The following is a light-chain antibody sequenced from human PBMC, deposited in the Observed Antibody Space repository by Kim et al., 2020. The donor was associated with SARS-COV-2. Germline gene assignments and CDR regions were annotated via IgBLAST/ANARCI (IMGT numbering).Light chain of an antibody. CDR3: QQTSGTPYS. J-gene: IGKJ2*03. CDR2: DAS. V-gene: IGKV1-39*01. Sequence: DIQLTQSPSFLSASIGDRITITCRTSQNIGTSLNWYHQKPGRVPRLLIYDASRLQSGVPSRFSGSGSGTDFTLTITSLQPEDFAIYYCQQTSGTPYSFSQGTKLEI. CDR1: QNIGTS.